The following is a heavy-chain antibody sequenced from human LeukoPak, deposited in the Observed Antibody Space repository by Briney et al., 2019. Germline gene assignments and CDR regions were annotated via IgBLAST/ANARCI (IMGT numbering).Heavy chain of an antibody. CDR3: SRERYSYGPFDY. V-gene: IGHV3-49*04. CDR2: IRSKAYGGTT. D-gene: IGHD5-18*01. CDR1: GFSFSINA. Sequence: GGSLRLSCAASGFSFSINAMTWVRQAPGKGLQWVGFIRSKAYGGTTEYAASVKGRFTISRDDSTRIAYLQMNSLKTDDTGVYYCSRERYSYGPFDYWGQGTLVTVSS. J-gene: IGHJ4*02.